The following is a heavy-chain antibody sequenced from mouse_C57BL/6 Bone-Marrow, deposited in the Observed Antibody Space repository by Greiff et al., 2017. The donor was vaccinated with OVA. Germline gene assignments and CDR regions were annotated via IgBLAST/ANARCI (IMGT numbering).Heavy chain of an antibody. CDR1: GFTFSSYA. CDR3: TRELCRGYAMDG. CDR2: IRRGGDYT. J-gene: IGHJ4*01. V-gene: IGHV5-9-1*02. D-gene: IGHD6-5*01. Sequence: EVKLVESGAGLVKPGGSLKLSCAASGFTFSSYAMSWVRQTPEKRLEWVAYIRRGGDYTYYADTVKGRFTFSRDNSWHTLSLQMSSLKSEDTAMYYCTRELCRGYAMDGGGRGTAVTVSA.